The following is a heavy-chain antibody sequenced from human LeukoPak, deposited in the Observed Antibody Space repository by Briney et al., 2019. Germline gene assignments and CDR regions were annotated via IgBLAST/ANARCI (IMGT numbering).Heavy chain of an antibody. D-gene: IGHD2-2*03. V-gene: IGHV4-39*01. J-gene: IGHJ4*02. CDR3: ARHGYCSSTSRRPPLWDY. CDR1: GGSISSSSYY. CDR2: IYYSGST. Sequence: SETLSLTCTVSGGSISSSSYYWGWIRQPPGKGLEWIGSIYYSGSTYYNPSLKSRVTISVDTSKNQFSLKLSSVTAADTAVYYCARHGYCSSTSRRPPLWDYWGQGTLVTVSS.